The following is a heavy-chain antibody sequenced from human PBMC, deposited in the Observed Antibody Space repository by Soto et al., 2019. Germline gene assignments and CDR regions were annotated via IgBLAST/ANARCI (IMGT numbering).Heavy chain of an antibody. CDR2: IYYSGST. D-gene: IGHD2-2*01. CDR3: ARYQGKVRAFDI. V-gene: IGHV4-39*01. Sequence: QLQLQESGPGLVKPSETLSLTCTVSGVSISSSSYYWGWIRQPPGKGLEWIGSIYYSGSTHYNPSLTSRVTISVDTSKNQCSLKLSTVIAADTAVYYCARYQGKVRAFDIWGQGTMVTVSS. CDR1: GVSISSSSYY. J-gene: IGHJ3*02.